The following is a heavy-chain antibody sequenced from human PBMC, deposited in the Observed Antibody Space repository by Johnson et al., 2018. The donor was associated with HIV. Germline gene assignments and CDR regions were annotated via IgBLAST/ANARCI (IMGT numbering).Heavy chain of an antibody. J-gene: IGHJ3*02. CDR3: VKDRGSGWPDAFDI. V-gene: IGHV3-30-3*01. D-gene: IGHD6-19*01. CDR2: ISYDGSNK. Sequence: VQLVESGGGVVQPGRSLRLSCAASGFTFSSYAMHWVRQAPGKGLEWVAVISYDGSNKYYADSVKGRFTISRDNSKNTLYLQMNSLRAEDTAVYYCVKDRGSGWPDAFDIWGQGAMVTVSS. CDR1: GFTFSSYA.